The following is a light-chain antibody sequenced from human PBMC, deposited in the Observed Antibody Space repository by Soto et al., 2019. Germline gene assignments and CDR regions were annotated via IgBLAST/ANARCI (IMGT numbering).Light chain of an antibody. CDR1: TSDVGRYDY. CDR3: SSFTTSTTFV. CDR2: DVS. J-gene: IGLJ1*01. V-gene: IGLV2-14*03. Sequence: HSVLAQAASVSGFPGQSITISCTGTTSDVGRYDYVSWFQQHPGKAPKLIIYDVSHWPSGVSDRFSGSKSGNTASLTISGLQAEDEADYYCSSFTTSTTFVFGNGTKVTVL.